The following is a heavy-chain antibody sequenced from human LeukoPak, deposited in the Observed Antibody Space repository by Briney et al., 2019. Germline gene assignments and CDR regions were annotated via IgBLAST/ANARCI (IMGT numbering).Heavy chain of an antibody. CDR2: INSDGSST. CDR3: ARVNYDFWSFLT. CDR1: GFTFSSYW. J-gene: IGHJ5*02. D-gene: IGHD3-3*01. Sequence: GGSLRLSCAASGFTFSSYWMHWVRQAPGKGLAWVSRINSDGSSTTYADSVKGRFTISRDNAKNTLYLQMNSLRAEDTAVYYCARVNYDFWSFLTWGQGTLVTVSS. V-gene: IGHV3-74*01.